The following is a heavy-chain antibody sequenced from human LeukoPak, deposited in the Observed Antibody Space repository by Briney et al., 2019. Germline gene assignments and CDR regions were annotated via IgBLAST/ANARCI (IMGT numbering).Heavy chain of an antibody. CDR2: IIPIFGTA. CDR1: GGTFSSYA. D-gene: IGHD2-2*01. Sequence: SVKVSCKASGGTFSSYAISWVRQAPGQGLEWMGGIIPIFGTANYAQKFQGRVTITTDESTSTAYMELSSLRSEDTAVYYCAVRCSSTSCYPVDYWGQGTLVAVSS. V-gene: IGHV1-69*05. CDR3: AVRCSSTSCYPVDY. J-gene: IGHJ4*02.